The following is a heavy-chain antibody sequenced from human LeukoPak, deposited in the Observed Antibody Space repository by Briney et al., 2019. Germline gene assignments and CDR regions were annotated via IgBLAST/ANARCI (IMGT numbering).Heavy chain of an antibody. V-gene: IGHV4-59*01. J-gene: IGHJ4*02. CDR1: SGSISSYY. CDR2: IYYSGST. CDR3: ASGRDGYKAASFDY. Sequence: PSETLSLTCTVSSGSISSYYWSWIRQPPGKGLEWIGYIYYSGSTNYNPSLKSRVTISVDTSKNQFSLRLSSVTAADTAVYYCASGRDGYKAASFDYWGQGTLVTVSS. D-gene: IGHD5-24*01.